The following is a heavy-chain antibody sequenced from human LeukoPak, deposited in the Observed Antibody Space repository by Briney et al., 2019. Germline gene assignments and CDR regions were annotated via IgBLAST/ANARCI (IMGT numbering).Heavy chain of an antibody. CDR3: ARVSPVVTATGLGAFDI. CDR2: INPSGGST. CDR1: GYTLTSYY. D-gene: IGHD2-21*02. V-gene: IGHV1-46*01. Sequence: ASVKVSCKASGYTLTSYYMHWVRQAPGQGLEWMGIINPSGGSTSYAQKFQGRVTMTRDTSTSTVYMELSSLRSEDTAVYYCARVSPVVTATGLGAFDIWGQGTMVTVSS. J-gene: IGHJ3*02.